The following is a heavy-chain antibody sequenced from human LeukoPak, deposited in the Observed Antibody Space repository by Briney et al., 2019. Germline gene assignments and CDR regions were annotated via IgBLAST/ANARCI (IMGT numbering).Heavy chain of an antibody. J-gene: IGHJ4*02. CDR3: ARDRLNGGDCYFDY. Sequence: SETLSLTCTVSGGSISSYYWSWIRQPAGKGLEWIGRIYTSGSTNYNPSLKSRVTMSVDTSKNQFSLKRSSVTAADTAVYYCARDRLNGGDCYFDYWGQGTLVTVSS. CDR2: IYTSGST. D-gene: IGHD2-21*02. CDR1: GGSISSYY. V-gene: IGHV4-4*07.